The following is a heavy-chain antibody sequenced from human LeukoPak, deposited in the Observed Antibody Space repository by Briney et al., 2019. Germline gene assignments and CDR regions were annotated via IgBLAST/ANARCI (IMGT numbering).Heavy chain of an antibody. CDR1: GGSISSYY. V-gene: IGHV4-59*08. J-gene: IGHJ6*02. Sequence: SETLSLTCTVSGGSISSYYWSWIRQPPGKGLEWIGYIYYSGSTNYNPSLKSRVTISVDTSKNQFSLKLSSVTAADTAVYYCARHLGPELLWFGELTLMDVWGQGTTVTVSS. D-gene: IGHD3-10*01. CDR3: ARHLGPELLWFGELTLMDV. CDR2: IYYSGST.